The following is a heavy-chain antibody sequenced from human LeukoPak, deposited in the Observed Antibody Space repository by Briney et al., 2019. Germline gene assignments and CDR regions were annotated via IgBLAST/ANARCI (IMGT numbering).Heavy chain of an antibody. J-gene: IGHJ1*01. V-gene: IGHV3-30*19. CDR2: ISYDGSNK. CDR1: GFTFSSYG. CDR3: ARDAPPAAPSEYFQH. D-gene: IGHD6-13*01. Sequence: GGSLRLSCAASGFTFSSYGMHWVRQAPGKGLEWVAVISYDGSNKYYADSVKGRFTISRDNSKNTLYLQMNSLRAEDTAVYYCARDAPPAAPSEYFQHWGQGTLVTVSS.